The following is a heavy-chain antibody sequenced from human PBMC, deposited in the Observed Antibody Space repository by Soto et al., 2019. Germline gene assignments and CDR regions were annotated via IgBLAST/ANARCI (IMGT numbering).Heavy chain of an antibody. Sequence: TLSLTCAVSGASMTTGGFSWTWVRQPPGGGLEWIGHVYHRASTQYNPSLKGRVSISVDTSRSLFSLRLTSLTAADTAVYFCTRGSAAPLSLHCMDTWGQGTPVTVSS. V-gene: IGHV4-30-2*01. D-gene: IGHD2-15*01. CDR2: VYHRAST. CDR1: GASMTTGGFS. J-gene: IGHJ4*02. CDR3: TRGSAAPLSLHCMDT.